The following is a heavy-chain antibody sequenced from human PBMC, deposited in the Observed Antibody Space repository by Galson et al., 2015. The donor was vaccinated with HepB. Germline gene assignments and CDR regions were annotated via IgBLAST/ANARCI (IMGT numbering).Heavy chain of an antibody. J-gene: IGHJ3*01. CDR2: ISSSSSYI. V-gene: IGHV3-21*01. CDR3: ASLTTVTTLPKDAFDL. D-gene: IGHD4-17*01. Sequence: SLRLSCAASGFNFSSYSMNWVRQAPGKGLEWVSSISSSSSYIYYADSVKGRFTISRDNAKNSLYLQMNSMRAEDAAVYCCASLTTVTTLPKDAFDLWGQGTMVTVSS. CDR1: GFNFSSYS.